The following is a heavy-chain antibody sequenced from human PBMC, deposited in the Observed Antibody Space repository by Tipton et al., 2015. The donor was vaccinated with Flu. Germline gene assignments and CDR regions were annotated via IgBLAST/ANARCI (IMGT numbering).Heavy chain of an antibody. CDR2: ISSNSYST. CDR1: GFMFDAYA. V-gene: IGHV3-9*01. J-gene: IGHJ5*02. CDR3: AKDVSSSWPPGNWFDP. Sequence: SLRLSCAASGFMFDAYAMHWVRQAPGKGLEWVSGISSNSYSTGYADSVRGRFTISRDNAKSTLFLSMNSLRAEDTALYYCAKDVSSSWPPGNWFDPWGQGTLVTVSS. D-gene: IGHD6-13*01.